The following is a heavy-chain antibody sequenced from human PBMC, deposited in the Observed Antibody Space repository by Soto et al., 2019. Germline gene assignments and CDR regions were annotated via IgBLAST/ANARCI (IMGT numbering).Heavy chain of an antibody. CDR3: ARIRPSRGGYNYLFDY. CDR1: VFSLSTSGMC. V-gene: IGHV2-70*01. CDR2: IDWDDDK. D-gene: IGHD5-12*01. J-gene: IGHJ4*02. Sequence: SGPTLVNPTQTLTLTCTFSVFSLSTSGMCVSWIRQPPGKALEWLALIDWDDDKYYSTSLKTRLTISKDTSKNQVVLTMTNMDPVDTATYYCARIRPSRGGYNYLFDYWGQGTLVTVSS.